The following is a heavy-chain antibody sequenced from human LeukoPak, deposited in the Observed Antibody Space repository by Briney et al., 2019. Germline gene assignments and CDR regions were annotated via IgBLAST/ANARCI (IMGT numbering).Heavy chain of an antibody. Sequence: SGTLSLTCAVSGGSISSSNWWSWVRQPPGKGLEWIGEIYHSGSTNYNPSLKSRVTILVDKSKNQFSLKLSSVTAADTAVYYCARGHSGYAPGDYYYGMDVWGQGTTVTVSS. J-gene: IGHJ6*02. CDR2: IYHSGST. D-gene: IGHD5-12*01. V-gene: IGHV4-4*02. CDR1: GGSISSSNW. CDR3: ARGHSGYAPGDYYYGMDV.